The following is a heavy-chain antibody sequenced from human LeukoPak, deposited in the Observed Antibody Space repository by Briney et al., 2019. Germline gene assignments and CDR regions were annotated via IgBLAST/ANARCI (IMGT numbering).Heavy chain of an antibody. CDR2: IRYDGSNK. V-gene: IGHV3-30*02. J-gene: IGHJ4*02. CDR3: AKNFDWFDYFDY. Sequence: GGSLRLFCAASGFTFSSYGMHWVRQAPGKGLEWVAFIRYDGSNKYYADSVKGRFTISRDNSKNTLYLQMNSLRAEDTAVYYCAKNFDWFDYFDYWGQGTLVTVSS. D-gene: IGHD3-9*01. CDR1: GFTFSSYG.